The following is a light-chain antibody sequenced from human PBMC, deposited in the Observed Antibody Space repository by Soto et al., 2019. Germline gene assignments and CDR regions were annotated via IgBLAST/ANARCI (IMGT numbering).Light chain of an antibody. V-gene: IGLV2-14*01. CDR3: ASLATTSFV. Sequence: QSALTQPASVSGSPGQSITISCTGTSSDVGAYNFVSWYQHHPDKAPKLMISEVSNRPSGVSDRFYGSKSGNTASLTISGLQAEDEDDYYCASLATTSFVFGTGTTVTV. CDR2: EVS. CDR1: SSDVGAYNF. J-gene: IGLJ1*01.